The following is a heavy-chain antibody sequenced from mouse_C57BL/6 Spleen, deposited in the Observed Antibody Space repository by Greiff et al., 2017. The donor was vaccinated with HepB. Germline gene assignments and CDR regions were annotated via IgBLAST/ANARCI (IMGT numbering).Heavy chain of an antibody. Sequence: QVQLKQSGAELVRPGTSVKVSCKASGYAFTNYLIEWVKQRPGKGLEWIGVINPGSGGTNYNEKFKGKATLTADKSSSTAYMQLSSLTSEDSAVYFCARSRDEGAYYAMDYWGQGTSVTVSS. V-gene: IGHV1-54*01. J-gene: IGHJ4*01. CDR1: GYAFTNYL. CDR2: INPGSGGT. CDR3: ARSRDEGAYYAMDY.